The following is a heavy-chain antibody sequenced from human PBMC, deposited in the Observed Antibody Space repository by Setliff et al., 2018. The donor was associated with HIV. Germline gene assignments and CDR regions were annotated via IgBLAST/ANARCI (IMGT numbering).Heavy chain of an antibody. V-gene: IGHV4-38-2*01. CDR2: IYHSGST. Sequence: PSETLSLTCALSGYSISNGYYWGWIRQPSGKGLEWIGSIYHSGSTYYSPSLNSRFTISVDTSKNQFSLKLRSVTAADTAVYYCARQPLYNDYDWRSYYFDYWGQGSLVTVSS. J-gene: IGHJ4*02. CDR3: ARQPLYNDYDWRSYYFDY. D-gene: IGHD5-12*01. CDR1: GYSISNGYY.